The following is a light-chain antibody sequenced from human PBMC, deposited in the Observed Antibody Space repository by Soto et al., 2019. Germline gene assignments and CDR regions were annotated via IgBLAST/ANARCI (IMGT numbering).Light chain of an antibody. CDR3: QQTNSKPWT. CDR1: QTMNNY. CDR2: AAS. J-gene: IGKJ1*01. V-gene: IGKV1-39*01. Sequence: DIQMTQSPSSLSASVGERVTITCRASQTMNNYLNWYQQKPGKAPKLLIYAASRLQSGVPSRFSGSGFGTDFTLTITSLQPEDFATYYCQQTNSKPWTFGQGTRVEIK.